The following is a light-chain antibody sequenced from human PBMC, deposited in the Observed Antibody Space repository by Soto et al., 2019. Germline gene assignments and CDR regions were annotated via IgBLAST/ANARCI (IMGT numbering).Light chain of an antibody. CDR2: DAS. Sequence: DIQMTQSPSSLSASIGDRVTITCQASQDINNYFNWYQQRPGKAPTLLIYDASILETGVTSRFGGSGSGTDFTLTITTLQPEDIGIYYCQQYNDVPPTFGQGTKLEIK. V-gene: IGKV1-33*01. CDR3: QQYNDVPPT. J-gene: IGKJ2*01. CDR1: QDINNY.